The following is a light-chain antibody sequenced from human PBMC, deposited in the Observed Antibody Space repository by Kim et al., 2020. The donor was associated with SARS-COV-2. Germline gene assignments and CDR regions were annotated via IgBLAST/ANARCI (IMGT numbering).Light chain of an antibody. CDR2: QDS. Sequence: SYELTQPPSVSVSPGQTASITCSGDKLGDKYACWYQQKPGQSPVLVIYQDSKRPSGIPERFSGSNSGNTAPLTISGTQAMDEADYYCQAWDSNTKVFGTGTKVTVL. CDR3: QAWDSNTKV. V-gene: IGLV3-1*01. CDR1: KLGDKY. J-gene: IGLJ1*01.